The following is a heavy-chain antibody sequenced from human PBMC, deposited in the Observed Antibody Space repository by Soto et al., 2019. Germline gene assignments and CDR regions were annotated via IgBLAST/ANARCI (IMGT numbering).Heavy chain of an antibody. J-gene: IGHJ5*02. CDR3: ARHSLALRKNNWFDP. D-gene: IGHD3-3*02. Sequence: SETLSLTCTVSGDSIISSDFYWGWVRQPPGKGPEWIGSIFYLGSSYYNPSLKSRVTMSVDTSKNQFSLRLRSVTAADTALYFCARHSLALRKNNWFDPWGQGIMVTVSS. CDR1: GDSIISSDFY. V-gene: IGHV4-39*01. CDR2: IFYLGSS.